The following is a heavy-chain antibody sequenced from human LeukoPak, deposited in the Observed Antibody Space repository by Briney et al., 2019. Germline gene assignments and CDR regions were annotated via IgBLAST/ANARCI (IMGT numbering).Heavy chain of an antibody. Sequence: GGSLRLSCAASGFTFSTYAMTWGRDAPGAGRRWGSAINGRGDSTYYADSLQGRFTISRDNSKNTLYLQMNSLRADDTAVYYCARRDFSHSTTYNPLSDCWGQGTLVTVSS. CDR2: INGRGDST. CDR1: GFTFSTYA. CDR3: ARRDFSHSTTYNPLSDC. J-gene: IGHJ4*02. V-gene: IGHV3-23*01. D-gene: IGHD2/OR15-2a*01.